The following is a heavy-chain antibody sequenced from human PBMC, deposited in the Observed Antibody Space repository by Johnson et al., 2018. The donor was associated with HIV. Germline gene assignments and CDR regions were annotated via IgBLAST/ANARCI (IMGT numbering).Heavy chain of an antibody. Sequence: VQLVESGGGLVQPGRSLRLSCAASGFTFDDYAMHWVRQAPGKGLEWISGLSWNGGTIGYADSVKGRFTISRDNAKSSLYLQMDSLRPEDTAFYFCTKGTNPYTGGYSFGAFDTWGQGTMVTVSS. CDR1: GFTFDDYA. CDR3: TKGTNPYTGGYSFGAFDT. V-gene: IGHV3-9*01. CDR2: LSWNGGTI. J-gene: IGHJ3*02. D-gene: IGHD2-8*02.